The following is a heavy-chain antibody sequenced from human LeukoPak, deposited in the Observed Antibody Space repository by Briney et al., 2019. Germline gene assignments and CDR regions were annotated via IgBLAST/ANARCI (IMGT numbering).Heavy chain of an antibody. J-gene: IGHJ4*02. CDR2: ISFSGFRT. CDR1: GFVFSGYA. CDR3: ARVTEYCSGGSCYTGDH. Sequence: GESLKISCAASGFVFSGYAMNWVRQAPGKGLEWVSTISFSGFRTYYADSVEGRFTISRDNSKNTVYLQMSGLRAEDTAVYYCARVTEYCSGGSCYTGDHWGQGTLVTVSS. D-gene: IGHD2-15*01. V-gene: IGHV3-23*01.